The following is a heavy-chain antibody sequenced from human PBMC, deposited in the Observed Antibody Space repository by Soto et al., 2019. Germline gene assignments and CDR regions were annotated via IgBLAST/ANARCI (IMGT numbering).Heavy chain of an antibody. V-gene: IGHV3-48*03. J-gene: IGHJ4*02. CDR2: ISSGGGNI. Sequence: EVQLVESGGVLVQPGESLRLSCAASGFPFSSYEMNWVRPAPGKGLEWVAYISSGGGNIYYAESVKGRFTISRDNAKNSVDLQMNSLRAEDTAVYYCARDRWLRYSGYDWHFDYWGQGTLVNVSS. CDR1: GFPFSSYE. CDR3: ARDRWLRYSGYDWHFDY. D-gene: IGHD5-12*01.